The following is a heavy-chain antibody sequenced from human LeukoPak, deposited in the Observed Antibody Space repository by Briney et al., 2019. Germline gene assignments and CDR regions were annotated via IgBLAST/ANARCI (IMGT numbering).Heavy chain of an antibody. CDR1: GFTFSAYS. CDR3: AREYYDNSGYYLD. Sequence: GGSLRLPCAASGFTFSAYSMNWVRQAPGKGLEWVSSVSNNNNYIHYADSVKGRFTISRDNARKSLYLQMNSLRAEDTAVYYCAREYYDNSGYYLDWGQGTLVIVSS. D-gene: IGHD3-22*01. CDR2: VSNNNNYI. J-gene: IGHJ4*02. V-gene: IGHV3-21*01.